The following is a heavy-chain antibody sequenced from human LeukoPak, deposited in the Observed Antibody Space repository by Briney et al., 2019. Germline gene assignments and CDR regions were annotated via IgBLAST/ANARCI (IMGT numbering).Heavy chain of an antibody. CDR1: GFTVSSNY. D-gene: IGHD6-19*01. V-gene: IGHV3-66*01. J-gene: IGHJ4*02. CDR2: LYSGGST. CDR3: AREAVAGNPPYIDY. Sequence: GGSLRLSCAASGFTVSSNYMTWVRQAPGKGLEWVSVLYSGGSTYYADSVKGRFTISRDNSKNTLYLQMNSLRAEDTAVYYCAREAVAGNPPYIDYWGQGTLVTVSS.